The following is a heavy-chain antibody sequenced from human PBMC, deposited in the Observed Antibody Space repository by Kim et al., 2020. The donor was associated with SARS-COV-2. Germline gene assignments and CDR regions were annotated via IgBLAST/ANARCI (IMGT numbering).Heavy chain of an antibody. V-gene: IGHV4-34*01. CDR3: ARVRGVTVLLGYYYYGMDV. D-gene: IGHD3-10*01. Sequence: SETLSLTCAVYGGSFSGYYWSWIRQPPGKGLEWIGEINHSGRTNYNPSLKSRVTISVDTSKNQLSLKLSSVTAADTAVYYCARVRGVTVLLGYYYYGMDVWGQGTTVTVSS. CDR1: GGSFSGYY. CDR2: INHSGRT. J-gene: IGHJ6*02.